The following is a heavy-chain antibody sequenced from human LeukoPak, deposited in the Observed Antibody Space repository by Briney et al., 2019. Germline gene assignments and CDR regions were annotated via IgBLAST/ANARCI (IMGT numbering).Heavy chain of an antibody. CDR3: ARAKLLRGYYYMDV. V-gene: IGHV3-23*01. CDR1: GFTFSSYA. CDR2: ISGSGGST. D-gene: IGHD3-10*01. Sequence: GGSLRLSCAAPGFTFSSYAMSWVRQAPGKGLEWVSAISGSGGSTYYADSVKGRFTISRDNSKSTLYLQMGSLRAEDMAVYYCARAKLLRGYYYMDVWGKGTTVTVSS. J-gene: IGHJ6*03.